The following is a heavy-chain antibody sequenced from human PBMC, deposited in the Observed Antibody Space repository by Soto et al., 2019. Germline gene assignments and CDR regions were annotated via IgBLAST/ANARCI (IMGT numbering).Heavy chain of an antibody. CDR3: AKGLGSCANGICQIFES. D-gene: IGHD2-8*01. V-gene: IGHV1-46*01. CDR1: GYAFTSNY. Sequence: GASVKVSCEACGYAFTSNYIHWVRQAPGQGLEWMVMFNPKISIGAYAPKFQGRVTMTSDTSANTVYMELSSLRSEDTAMYYCAKGLGSCANGICQIFESWGQGTLVTVSS. CDR2: FNPKISIG. J-gene: IGHJ4*02.